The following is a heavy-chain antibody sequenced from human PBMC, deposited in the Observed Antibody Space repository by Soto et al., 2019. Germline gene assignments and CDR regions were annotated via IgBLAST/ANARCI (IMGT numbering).Heavy chain of an antibody. D-gene: IGHD4-17*01. CDR3: ASTFAVTTLYYYYGMDV. Sequence: ASVKVSCKASGYTFTSYYMHWVRQAPGQRLEWMGIINPSGGSTSYAQKFQGRVTMTRDTSTSTVYMELSSLRSEDTAVYYCASTFAVTTLYYYYGMDVWGQGTTVTVSS. J-gene: IGHJ6*02. CDR2: INPSGGST. CDR1: GYTFTSYY. V-gene: IGHV1-46*01.